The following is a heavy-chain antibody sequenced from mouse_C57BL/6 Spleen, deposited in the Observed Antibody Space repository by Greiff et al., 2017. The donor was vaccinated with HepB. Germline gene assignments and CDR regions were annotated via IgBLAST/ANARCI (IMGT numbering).Heavy chain of an antibody. CDR2: IDPANGNT. D-gene: IGHD1-1*01. J-gene: IGHJ1*03. CDR3: ARHLYGSSWYFDV. Sequence: EVQLQQSVAELVRPGASVKLSCTASGFNIKNTYMHWVKQRPEQGLEWIGRIDPANGNTKYTPKFQGKATITADKSSNTAYLQLSSLTSEDTAIYYCARHLYGSSWYFDVWGTGTTVTVSS. V-gene: IGHV14-3*01. CDR1: GFNIKNTY.